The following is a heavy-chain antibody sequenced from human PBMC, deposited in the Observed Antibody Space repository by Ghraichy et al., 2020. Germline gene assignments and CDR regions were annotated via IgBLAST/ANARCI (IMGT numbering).Heavy chain of an antibody. CDR2: INYKGDIT. V-gene: IGHV3-23*01. CDR1: GFTFSGYS. CDR3: AKCGSYCYRAHGMDV. Sequence: GGSLRLSCAASGFTFSGYSMSWVRQAPGKGLEWVSVINYKGDITYYADSVKGRFTISRDNSENTLYLQMHSLRAEDTAVYYCAKCGSYCYRAHGMDVWGQGTTVTVSS. J-gene: IGHJ6*02. D-gene: IGHD2-21*02.